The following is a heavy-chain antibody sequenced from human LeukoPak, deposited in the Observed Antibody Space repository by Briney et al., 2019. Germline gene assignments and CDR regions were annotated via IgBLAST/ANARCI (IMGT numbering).Heavy chain of an antibody. CDR3: ASTRRVRYSSGWLDY. Sequence: ASVKVSCKASGYTFTGYYMHWVRQAPGQGLEWMGWINPNSGGTNHAQKFQGRVTMTRDTSISTAYMELSRLRSDDTAVYYCASTRRVRYSSGWLDYWGQGTLVTVSS. D-gene: IGHD6-19*01. CDR1: GYTFTGYY. J-gene: IGHJ4*02. V-gene: IGHV1-2*02. CDR2: INPNSGGT.